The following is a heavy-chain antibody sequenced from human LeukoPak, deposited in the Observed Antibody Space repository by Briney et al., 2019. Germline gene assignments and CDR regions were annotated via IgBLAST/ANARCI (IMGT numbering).Heavy chain of an antibody. V-gene: IGHV1-69*01. J-gene: IGHJ5*02. D-gene: IGHD3-22*01. Sequence: SVKVSCKASGGTFSSYAISWVRQAPGQGLEWMGGIIPIFGTANYAQKFQGRVTITADESTSTAYMELSSLRSEDTAVYYCARPSSGYHNWFDPWGQGTLVTVSS. CDR2: IIPIFGTA. CDR1: GGTFSSYA. CDR3: ARPSSGYHNWFDP.